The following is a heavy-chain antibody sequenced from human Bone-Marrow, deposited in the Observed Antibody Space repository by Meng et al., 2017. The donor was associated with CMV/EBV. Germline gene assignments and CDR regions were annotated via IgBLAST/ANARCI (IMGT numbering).Heavy chain of an antibody. Sequence: SETLSLTCIFSGASISDGGYYWSWIRQRPGEGLEWIGYIYNRGGTQYNPFLDSRLTISISDTSKNRFSLKLTSVSAADTAVYYFARGRWSTVTYEVYRYFDLWGRGTLVTVSS. CDR1: GASISDGGYY. D-gene: IGHD4-11*01. V-gene: IGHV4-31*03. CDR3: ARGRWSTVTYEVYRYFDL. J-gene: IGHJ2*01. CDR2: IYNRGGT.